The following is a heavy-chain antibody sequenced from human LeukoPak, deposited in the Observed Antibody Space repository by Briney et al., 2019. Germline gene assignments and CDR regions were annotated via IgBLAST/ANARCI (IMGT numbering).Heavy chain of an antibody. Sequence: SETLSLTCTVSGYSISSGYYWSWIRQPPGKGLEWIGYIYYSGSINYNPSLKSRVAISVDTSKNQFSLKLSSVTAADTAVYYCARETSQKGAHYMDVWGKGTTVTISS. CDR2: IYYSGSI. V-gene: IGHV4-61*01. CDR3: ARETSQKGAHYMDV. CDR1: GYSISSGYY. J-gene: IGHJ6*03. D-gene: IGHD3-16*01.